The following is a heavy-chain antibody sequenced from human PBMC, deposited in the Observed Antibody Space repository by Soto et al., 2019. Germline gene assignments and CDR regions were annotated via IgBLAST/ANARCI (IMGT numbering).Heavy chain of an antibody. D-gene: IGHD3-3*01. J-gene: IGHJ6*02. CDR2: INPSGGST. V-gene: IGHV1-46*01. CDR1: GYTFTSYY. CDR3: ARGFGVVPYYYYGMDV. Sequence: ASVKVSCKASGYTFTSYYIHWVRQAPGQGLEWMGIINPSGGSTSYAQKFQGRVTMTRDTSTSTVYMELSSLRSEDTAVYYCARGFGVVPYYYYGMDVWGQGTTVTVSS.